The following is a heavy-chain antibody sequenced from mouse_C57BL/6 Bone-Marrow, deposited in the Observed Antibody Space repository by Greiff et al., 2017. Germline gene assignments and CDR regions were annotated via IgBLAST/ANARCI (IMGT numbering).Heavy chain of an antibody. CDR1: GYTFTSYG. Sequence: QVQLQQPGAELVKPGASVKLSCKASGYTFTSYGMHWVKQRPGRGLEWIGTIDPNGGGTKYNDKFKSKATLTVDKPSSTVYMQISRLKSEDSAVYYCARASDYCSSWFAYWGQGTLVTVSA. J-gene: IGHJ3*01. CDR3: ARASDYCSSWFAY. V-gene: IGHV1-62-3*01. CDR2: IDPNGGGT. D-gene: IGHD1-1*01.